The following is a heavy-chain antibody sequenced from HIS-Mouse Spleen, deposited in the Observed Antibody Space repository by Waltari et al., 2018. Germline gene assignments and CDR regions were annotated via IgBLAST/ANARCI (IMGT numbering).Heavy chain of an antibody. Sequence: EVQLVESGGGLVQPGGSLRLSCGPSGFTFSSYWMNWVRQAPGKGLEWVSYISSSSSTIYYADSVKGRFTISRDNAKNSLYLQMNSLRAEDTAVYYCARDLGNWFDPWGQGTLVTVSS. CDR1: GFTFSSYW. J-gene: IGHJ5*02. CDR3: ARDLGNWFDP. V-gene: IGHV3-48*01. CDR2: ISSSSSTI.